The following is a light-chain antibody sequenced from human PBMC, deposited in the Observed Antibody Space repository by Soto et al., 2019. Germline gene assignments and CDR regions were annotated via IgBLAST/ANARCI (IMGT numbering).Light chain of an antibody. CDR2: DVV. Sequence: QSALTQPPSASGSPGQSVTISCTGTSSDVGTYNYVSWYQQHPGKAPKLIVYDVVKRPSGVPDRFSGSKSGNTASLTISGLQAEDEADYYCTSYTSNTTWVFGGGTKVTVL. CDR1: SSDVGTYNY. J-gene: IGLJ3*02. V-gene: IGLV2-8*01. CDR3: TSYTSNTTWV.